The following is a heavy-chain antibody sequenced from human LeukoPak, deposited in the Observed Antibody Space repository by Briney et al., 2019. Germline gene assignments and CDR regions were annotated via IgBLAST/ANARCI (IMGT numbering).Heavy chain of an antibody. CDR1: GGSISSGGYY. CDR2: IYYSGST. Sequence: PSETLSLTCTVSGGSISSGGYYWSWIRQHPGKGLEWIGYIYYSGSTYYNPSLKSRVTISVDTSKNQLSLKLSSVTAADTAVYYCARERVALLDVWGQGTTVTVSS. J-gene: IGHJ6*02. V-gene: IGHV4-31*03. CDR3: ARERVALLDV. D-gene: IGHD2-15*01.